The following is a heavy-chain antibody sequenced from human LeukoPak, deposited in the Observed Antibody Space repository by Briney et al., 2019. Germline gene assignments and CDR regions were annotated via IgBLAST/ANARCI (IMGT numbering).Heavy chain of an antibody. V-gene: IGHV3-23*01. J-gene: IGHJ4*02. CDR1: GFTLSHHA. D-gene: IGHD3-22*01. CDR2: ISATGGGT. CDR3: ARDSSGYFGD. Sequence: PGASLRLSCAASGFTLSHHAMSWVRQAPAKRLDWPSTISATGGGTVYADSVKGRLTISGDNSKNTVYLQMNRLRAEETAVNYCARDSSGYFGDWGQGTLVTVSS.